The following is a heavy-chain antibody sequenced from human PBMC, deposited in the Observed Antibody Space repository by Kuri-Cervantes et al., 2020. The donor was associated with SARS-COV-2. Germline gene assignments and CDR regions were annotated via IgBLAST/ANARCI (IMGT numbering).Heavy chain of an antibody. CDR3: ARESTESYYYYYYMDV. CDR1: GYSISSGYY. J-gene: IGHJ6*03. Sequence: SETLSLTCAVSGYSISSGYYWNWIRQSPGKGLEWIGEVNHRGSTNYNPSLKSRVTISVDTSSKQFSLHLGSVTPEDTAVYYCARESTESYYYYYYMDVWGKGTTVTVSS. V-gene: IGHV4-34*01. CDR2: VNHRGST. D-gene: IGHD1-26*01.